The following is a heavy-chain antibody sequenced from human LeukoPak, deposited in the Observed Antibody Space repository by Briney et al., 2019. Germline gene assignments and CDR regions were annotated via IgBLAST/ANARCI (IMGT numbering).Heavy chain of an antibody. Sequence: GGSLRLSCAASGFTFYTYGMHWVRQAPGKGLEYVSGIGPDGGTTYYANSVKGRFTISRDNSKYMLYLQMGSLTTDDMAVYYCARGAQLTDYWGQGTLVTVSS. CDR1: GFTFYTYG. V-gene: IGHV3-64*01. CDR3: ARGAQLTDY. J-gene: IGHJ4*02. CDR2: IGPDGGTT. D-gene: IGHD6-13*01.